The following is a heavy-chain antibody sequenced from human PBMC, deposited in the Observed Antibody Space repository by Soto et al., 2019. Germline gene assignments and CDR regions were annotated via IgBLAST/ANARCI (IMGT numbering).Heavy chain of an antibody. D-gene: IGHD2-15*01. J-gene: IGHJ5*02. CDR3: VRGGGGGLFDP. V-gene: IGHV3-11*06. CDR2: ISPGSRYP. Sequence: QVQLVESGGGLVPPGGSLRLSCAGSGFTVGDSYMSWIRQAPGKGLEWLSYISPGSRYPAYADSVKGRFTISRDNAKRSLYLQMMSLTAEDTAIYYCVRGGGGGLFDPWGQGTMVTVSS. CDR1: GFTVGDSY.